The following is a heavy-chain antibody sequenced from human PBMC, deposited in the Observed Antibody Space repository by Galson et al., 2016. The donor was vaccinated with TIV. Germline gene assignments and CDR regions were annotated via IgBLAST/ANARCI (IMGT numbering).Heavy chain of an antibody. J-gene: IGHJ4*02. CDR3: AREFKREDYDYIWGSYGFGFDY. CDR1: GFTFSTFA. CDR2: IWNDGRNK. V-gene: IGHV3-33*01. Sequence: SLRLSCAASGFTFSTFAMHWVHQAPGKGLEWVAVIWNDGRNKYYADSVKGRFTISRDNSKNTLYLQLNSLRAEDTALYYCAREFKREDYDYIWGSYGFGFDYWGQGTLVTVSS. D-gene: IGHD3-16*01.